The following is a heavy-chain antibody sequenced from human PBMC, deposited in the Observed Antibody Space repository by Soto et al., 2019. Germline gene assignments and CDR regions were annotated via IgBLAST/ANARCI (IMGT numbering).Heavy chain of an antibody. Sequence: SETLSLTCTVSGGSISNYYWSWIRQPPGKGLEWIGYIYYSGSTNYNPSLKSRVTISVDTSKNQFSLKLSSVTAADTAVYYCASAPVFADNNWLAPWGQGTLVTVSS. D-gene: IGHD2-21*01. J-gene: IGHJ5*02. CDR2: IYYSGST. CDR1: GGSISNYY. V-gene: IGHV4-59*01. CDR3: ASAPVFADNNWLAP.